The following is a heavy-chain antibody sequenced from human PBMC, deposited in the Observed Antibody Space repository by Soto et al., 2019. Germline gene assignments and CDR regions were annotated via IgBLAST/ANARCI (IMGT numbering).Heavy chain of an antibody. CDR1: XDSISSSNW. CDR2: IYHNGST. V-gene: IGHV4-4*02. CDR3: ARVSGSYYYGMDV. J-gene: IGHJ6*02. D-gene: IGHD1-26*01. Sequence: SENLSLTCAVSXDSISSSNWWSWVRQPPGKGLEWIGEIYHNGSTNYNPSLKSRVTISVDKSKNQFSLKLSSVTAADTAVYYCARVSGSYYYGMDVWGQGTTVTVSS.